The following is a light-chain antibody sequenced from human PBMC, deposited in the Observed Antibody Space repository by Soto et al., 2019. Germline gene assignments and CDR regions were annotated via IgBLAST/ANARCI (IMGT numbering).Light chain of an antibody. V-gene: IGLV2-14*01. Sequence: QSALTQPASVSGSPGQSITIACTGTIRDVGSYNLVSWYQQRPGEAPKLIISEVRNRPSGISYRFTGSKSGNTASLTISGIQTEDEADYYCSSYTTSSTLVFGGGTKLTVL. CDR3: SSYTTSSTLV. J-gene: IGLJ3*02. CDR2: EVR. CDR1: IRDVGSYNL.